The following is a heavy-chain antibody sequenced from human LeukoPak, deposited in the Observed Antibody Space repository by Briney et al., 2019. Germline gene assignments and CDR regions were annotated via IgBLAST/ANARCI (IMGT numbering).Heavy chain of an antibody. V-gene: IGHV3-30*02. Sequence: GGSLSLSCAASGFTFSNYGMHWVRQAPGKGLEWVAFIRYDGSNKYYADSVKGRFTISRDNSKNTLYLQMNSLRAEDTAVYYCAKDATKWDGGYFDYWGQGTLVTVSS. CDR2: IRYDGSNK. CDR1: GFTFSNYG. D-gene: IGHD1-26*01. CDR3: AKDATKWDGGYFDY. J-gene: IGHJ4*02.